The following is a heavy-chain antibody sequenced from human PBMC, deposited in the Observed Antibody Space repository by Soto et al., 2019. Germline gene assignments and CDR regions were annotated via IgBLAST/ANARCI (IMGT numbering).Heavy chain of an antibody. CDR1: GFTFRSYG. V-gene: IGHV3-30*18. Sequence: GSLRLSCAASGFTFRSYGIHWLRQAPGKGLEWVAVISYDGSNQHYGDSVKGRFTISRDNSKNTLYLQMNSLRAEDTALYFCAKPRYVDTAMAPIQYYYDGMDVWGQGTPVTVSS. J-gene: IGHJ6*02. CDR3: AKPRYVDTAMAPIQYYYDGMDV. D-gene: IGHD5-18*01. CDR2: ISYDGSNQ.